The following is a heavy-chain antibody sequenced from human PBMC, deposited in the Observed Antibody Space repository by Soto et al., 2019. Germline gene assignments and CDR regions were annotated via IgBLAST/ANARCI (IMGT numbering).Heavy chain of an antibody. CDR3: AGGSRDTSGYYDFEY. V-gene: IGHV3-21*02. D-gene: IGHD3-22*01. CDR2: ISAITNYK. J-gene: IGHJ4*02. CDR1: GLTLSSYG. Sequence: EVQLVESGGGLVKPGGSLRLSCAGSGLTLSSYGMSWVRQAPGKGLEWVPSISAITNYKYSADSLKGRFTISRDNAKNSLYLQMNSLRAEDTAVYYCAGGSRDTSGYYDFEYWGQGTLVTVSS.